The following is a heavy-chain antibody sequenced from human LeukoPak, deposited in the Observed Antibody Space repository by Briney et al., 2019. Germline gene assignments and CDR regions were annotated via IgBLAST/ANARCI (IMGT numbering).Heavy chain of an antibody. V-gene: IGHV3-23*01. CDR2: ISGSPGST. J-gene: IGHJ4*02. D-gene: IGHD6-19*01. Sequence: GGSLRLPCAASGFTFSSYAMSWVRQAPGKGLEWVSAISGSPGSTYYADSVKGRFTISRDNSKNTLYVQMNSLRAEDTAVYYCARDLSYSSGWYGDYWGQGTLVTVSS. CDR1: GFTFSSYA. CDR3: ARDLSYSSGWYGDY.